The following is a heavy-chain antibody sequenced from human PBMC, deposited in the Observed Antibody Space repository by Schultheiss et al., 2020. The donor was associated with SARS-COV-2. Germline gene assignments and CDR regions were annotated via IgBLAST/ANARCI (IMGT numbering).Heavy chain of an antibody. D-gene: IGHD3-22*01. CDR3: ARDGYYDSSGLDWYFDL. V-gene: IGHV1-2*04. CDR2: INPNSGGT. CDR1: GYTFTGYY. J-gene: IGHJ2*01. Sequence: ASVKVSCKASGYTFTGYYMHWVRQAPGQGLEWMGWINPNSGGTNYAQKFQGWVTMTRDTSISTAYMELSRLRSDDTAVYYCARDGYYDSSGLDWYFDLWGRGTRVTVAS.